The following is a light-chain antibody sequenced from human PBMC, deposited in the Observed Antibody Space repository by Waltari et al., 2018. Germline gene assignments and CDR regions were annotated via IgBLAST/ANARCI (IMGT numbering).Light chain of an antibody. Sequence: DIQMTQSPSSLSASVGDRVTIACRASHAFGNFLAWFQQKPGKAPELLLYLASRLESGVPSRFSGSGSGTDYNLTISSLQPEDFATYYCQQYYSLPWTFGQGTKVEIK. V-gene: IGKV1-NL1*01. CDR2: LAS. CDR3: QQYYSLPWT. J-gene: IGKJ1*01. CDR1: HAFGNF.